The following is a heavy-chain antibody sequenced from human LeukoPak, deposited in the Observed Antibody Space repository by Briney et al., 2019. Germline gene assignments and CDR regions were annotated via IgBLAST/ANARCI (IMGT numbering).Heavy chain of an antibody. Sequence: GASVKVSCKASGGTFSSYAISWVRQAPGQGLEWMGGIIPIFGTANYAQKFQGRVTITADESTSTAYMELSSLRSEDTAVYYCARDLGIVGATGPFDYWGQGTLVTVSS. CDR3: ARDLGIVGATGPFDY. CDR2: IIPIFGTA. J-gene: IGHJ4*02. D-gene: IGHD1-26*01. CDR1: GGTFSSYA. V-gene: IGHV1-69*13.